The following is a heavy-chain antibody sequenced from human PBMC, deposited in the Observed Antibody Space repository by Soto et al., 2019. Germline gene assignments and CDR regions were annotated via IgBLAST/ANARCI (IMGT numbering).Heavy chain of an antibody. Sequence: QVQLVQSGAEVKKPGASVKVSCKASGYTFTNYAMHWVRQAPGQRLEWMGWINAGNGNTRYSQRFQGRVTISRDESASTAYMELSSLRSEDTAVYYCAREPFRLRVSFDYWGQGTLVTVSS. V-gene: IGHV1-3*01. J-gene: IGHJ4*02. CDR1: GYTFTNYA. CDR2: INAGNGNT. D-gene: IGHD6-19*01. CDR3: AREPFRLRVSFDY.